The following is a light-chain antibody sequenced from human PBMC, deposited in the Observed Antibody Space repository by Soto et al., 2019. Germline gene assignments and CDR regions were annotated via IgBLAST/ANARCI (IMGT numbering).Light chain of an antibody. V-gene: IGLV2-14*01. CDR1: SSDVGGYNY. CDR2: EVS. Sequence: QPVLTQPASVSGSPGQSITISCTGTSSDVGGYNYVSWYQQHPGKAPKLMIYEVSNRPSGVSNRFSGSKSGNTASLTISGLQAEDEADYYCSSYTSSSGVFGTGTKLTVL. CDR3: SSYTSSSGV. J-gene: IGLJ1*01.